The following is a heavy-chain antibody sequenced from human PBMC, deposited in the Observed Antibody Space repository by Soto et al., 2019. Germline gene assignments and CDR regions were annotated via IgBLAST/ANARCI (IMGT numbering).Heavy chain of an antibody. V-gene: IGHV4-39*01. CDR3: ARYMDG. Sequence: QLQLQESGPGLVKPSETLSLTCTVSGGSIRSGSSYWVWIRQPPGQGLEWIGSLSSSGSTSYNPSLKSRVTISIDMSKSQCSLKLNSVTAADTAVYFCARYMDGWAKGTTVTVS. CDR1: GGSIRSGSSY. J-gene: IGHJ6*03. CDR2: LSSSGST.